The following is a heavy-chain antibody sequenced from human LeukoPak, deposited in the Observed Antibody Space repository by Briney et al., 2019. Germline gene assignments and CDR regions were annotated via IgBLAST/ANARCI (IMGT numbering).Heavy chain of an antibody. Sequence: PGGSLRLSCVSTGFTFSSYGMHWVRQAPGKGLEWVAVISYDGSKKYYAESVKGRFTISRDSSKSTLYLQMSSLRAEGTAVYYCARDLAYGGDYWGQGTLVTVSS. CDR3: ARDLAYGGDY. D-gene: IGHD4-17*01. J-gene: IGHJ4*02. CDR1: GFTFSSYG. CDR2: ISYDGSKK. V-gene: IGHV3-30*03.